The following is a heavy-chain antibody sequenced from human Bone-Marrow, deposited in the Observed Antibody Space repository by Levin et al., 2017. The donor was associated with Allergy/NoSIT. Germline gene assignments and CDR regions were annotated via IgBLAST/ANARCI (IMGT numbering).Heavy chain of an antibody. CDR3: ARDLSYSYCVPGY. CDR1: GFALGGFG. CDR2: ISFDGKNH. J-gene: IGHJ4*02. V-gene: IGHV3-30*03. D-gene: IGHD4-11*01. Sequence: GGSLRLSCVASGFALGGFGMHWFRHTAGKGLEWLSFISFDGKNHDYVDSVQGRFAISRDISRNTLYLQMDSLNSGDTGLYFCARDLSYSYCVPGYWGQGTLVTVSS.